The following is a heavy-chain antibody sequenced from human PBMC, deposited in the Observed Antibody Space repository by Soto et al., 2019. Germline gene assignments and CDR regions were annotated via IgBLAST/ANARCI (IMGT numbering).Heavy chain of an antibody. Sequence: ASVKVSCKASGYTFTGYYMHWVRQAPGQGLEWMGWINPNSGGTNYAQKFQGWVTMTRDTSISTAYMELSRLRSDDTAVYYCARGMAAAGQTTFDYWGQGTLVTVSS. CDR3: ARGMAAAGQTTFDY. CDR1: GYTFTGYY. D-gene: IGHD6-13*01. J-gene: IGHJ4*02. CDR2: INPNSGGT. V-gene: IGHV1-2*04.